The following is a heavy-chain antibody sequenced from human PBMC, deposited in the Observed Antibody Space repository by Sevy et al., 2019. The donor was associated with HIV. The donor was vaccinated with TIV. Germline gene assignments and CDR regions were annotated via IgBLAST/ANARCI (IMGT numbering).Heavy chain of an antibody. V-gene: IGHV4-4*02. CDR3: ARGGETPRGFDP. Sequence: SETLSLTCAVSGGSISSVNWWHWVRQPPGKGLEWIGEIYHSGSTNYNPSLKSRVTISVDNSKNQLSLKLSSVTAADTAVCYCARGGETPRGFDPWGQGSLVTVSS. D-gene: IGHD3-16*01. CDR1: GGSISSVNW. J-gene: IGHJ5*02. CDR2: IYHSGST.